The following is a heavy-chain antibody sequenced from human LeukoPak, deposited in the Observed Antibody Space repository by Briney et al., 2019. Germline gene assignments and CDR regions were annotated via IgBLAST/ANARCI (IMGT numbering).Heavy chain of an antibody. J-gene: IGHJ5*02. CDR2: IYPGDSNA. V-gene: IGHV5-51*01. Sequence: WESLKISCKGSGYPFNNRWIAWVRQMPGKGLEWMGFIYPGDSNARYSPSFQGQVTISVDKSISTAYLQWRSLKASDTAIYYCATTSPQVWFDPWGQGTLVTVSA. CDR1: GYPFNNRW. CDR3: ATTSPQVWFDP.